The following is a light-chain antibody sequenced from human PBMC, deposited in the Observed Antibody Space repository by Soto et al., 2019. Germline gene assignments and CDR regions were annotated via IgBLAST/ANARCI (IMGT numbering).Light chain of an antibody. Sequence: QSALTQPASVSGSPGQSITISCTGTSSDVGGYNYVSWYQQHPGKAPKLMIYDVSNRPSGVSNRFSGSKSGSTASLIISGLQAEDEAAYYCSSYTSRSTLVVFGGGTKVTVL. CDR1: SSDVGGYNY. CDR3: SSYTSRSTLVV. V-gene: IGLV2-14*03. J-gene: IGLJ2*01. CDR2: DVS.